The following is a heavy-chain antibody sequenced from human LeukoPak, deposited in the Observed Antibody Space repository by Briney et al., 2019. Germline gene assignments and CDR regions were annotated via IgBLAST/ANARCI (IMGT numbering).Heavy chain of an antibody. J-gene: IGHJ6*03. CDR2: IYTSGST. D-gene: IGHD1-1*01. Sequence: SETLSLTCTVSGGSISSGGYYWSWIRQPPGKGREWIRRIYTSGSTNYNPSLKSRVTISVDTSKNQFSLKLSSVTAADTAVYYCAREGTTGTTPPYYYMDVWGKGTTVTVSS. CDR3: AREGTTGTTPPYYYMDV. V-gene: IGHV4-61*02. CDR1: GGSISSGGYY.